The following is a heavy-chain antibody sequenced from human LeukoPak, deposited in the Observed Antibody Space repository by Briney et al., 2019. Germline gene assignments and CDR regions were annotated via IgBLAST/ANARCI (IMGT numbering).Heavy chain of an antibody. D-gene: IGHD2-15*01. J-gene: IGHJ4*02. CDR3: AREGYCSGGSCYSGVY. CDR1: GGTFSSYA. V-gene: IGHV1-69*13. CDR2: IIPIFGTA. Sequence: PEASVKVSCKASGGTFSSYAISWVRQAPGQGLEWVGGIIPIFGTANYAQKFQGRVTITADESTSTAYMELSSLRSEDTAVYYCAREGYCSGGSCYSGVYWGQGTLVTVSS.